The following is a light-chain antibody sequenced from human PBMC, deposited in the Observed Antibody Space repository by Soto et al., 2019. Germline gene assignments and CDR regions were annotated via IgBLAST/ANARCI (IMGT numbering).Light chain of an antibody. CDR2: DVS. CDR1: SSDVGGYNY. J-gene: IGLJ1*01. Sequence: QSALTQPRSVSGSPGQSVTISCTGTSSDVGGYNYVSWYQQHPGKAPKLMIYDVSKRPSGVPDRFSGSKSGNTASLTISGLQPEDEADYYCSSYTTSSTRVFGTGTKLTVL. V-gene: IGLV2-11*01. CDR3: SSYTTSSTRV.